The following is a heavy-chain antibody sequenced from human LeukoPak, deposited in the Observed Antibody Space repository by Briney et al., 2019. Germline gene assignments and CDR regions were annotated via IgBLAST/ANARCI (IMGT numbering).Heavy chain of an antibody. CDR3: ATMVQGIYTYFGS. J-gene: IGHJ4*02. Sequence: SETLSLTCTVFGGSISSYYWSWIRQPPGKGLEWIGYIYYSGSTNYNPSLKSRVTMSVDTSKNQLSLKPSSVTAADTAVYYCATMVQGIYTYFGSWGQGNLVAVSS. V-gene: IGHV4-59*01. D-gene: IGHD3-10*01. CDR1: GGSISSYY. CDR2: IYYSGST.